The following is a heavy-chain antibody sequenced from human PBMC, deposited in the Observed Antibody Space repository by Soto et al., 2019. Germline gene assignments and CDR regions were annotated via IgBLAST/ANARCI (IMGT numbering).Heavy chain of an antibody. CDR2: ISGSGGRI. V-gene: IGHV3-23*01. CDR1: GFTFSTYX. Sequence: GGSLRLSCAVSGFTFSTYXMXXVXQAPGKGLEWVSSISGSGGRINYADSVKGRFTISRDNSKNTLYLQMNSLRAEDTALYYCAKGPHEDSYYFMDVWGKGTTVTVSS. CDR3: AKGPHEDSYYFMDV. J-gene: IGHJ6*03.